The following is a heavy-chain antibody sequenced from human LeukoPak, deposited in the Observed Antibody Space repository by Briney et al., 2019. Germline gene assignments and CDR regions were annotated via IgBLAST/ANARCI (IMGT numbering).Heavy chain of an antibody. CDR2: IYGGGST. Sequence: GGSLRLSCAASGFTVSNNYMGWVRQAPGKGLEWVSIIYGGGSTYYADSVKGRFTISRDNSKNALYLQMNSLRAEDTAVYYCARVPNCSSTSCYKTFDPWGQGTLVTVSS. CDR3: ARVPNCSSTSCYKTFDP. CDR1: GFTVSNNY. D-gene: IGHD2-2*02. V-gene: IGHV3-53*01. J-gene: IGHJ5*02.